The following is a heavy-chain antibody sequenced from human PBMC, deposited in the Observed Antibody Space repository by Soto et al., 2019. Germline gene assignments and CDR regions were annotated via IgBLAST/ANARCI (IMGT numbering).Heavy chain of an antibody. J-gene: IGHJ4*02. CDR1: GFTFTNYG. CDR2: IWSDGNNR. Sequence: LRLSCAASGFTFTNYGFHWVRQAPGKGLEWVAAIWSDGNNRYNGGAVEGRFTISKDNSKNMLYLQMNDLRVEDTALYYCARDSIRVPADFDYWGQGTLVTVSS. CDR3: ARDSIRVPADFDY. D-gene: IGHD1-20*01. V-gene: IGHV3-33*01.